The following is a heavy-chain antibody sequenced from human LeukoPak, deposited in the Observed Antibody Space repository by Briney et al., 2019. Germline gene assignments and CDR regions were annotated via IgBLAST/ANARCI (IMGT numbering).Heavy chain of an antibody. J-gene: IGHJ4*02. D-gene: IGHD3-22*01. CDR1: GFTFSTYA. CDR3: ARGTYYYDSSGYYSGGLAY. Sequence: GGSLRLSCAASGFTFSTYAMHWVRQAPGKGLECVAVISNDGSDKYYPDPVKGRFTISRDNSENTLYLQVNSLRAEDTAVYYCARGTYYYDSSGYYSGGLAYWGQGALVTVSS. CDR2: ISNDGSDK. V-gene: IGHV3-30*04.